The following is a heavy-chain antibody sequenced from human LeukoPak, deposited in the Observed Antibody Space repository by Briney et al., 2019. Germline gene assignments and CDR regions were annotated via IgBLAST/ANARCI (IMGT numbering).Heavy chain of an antibody. D-gene: IGHD5-18*01. V-gene: IGHV3-21*01. CDR1: GFTFSSYS. J-gene: IGHJ4*02. Sequence: PGGSLRLSCAASGFTFSSYSMNWVRQAPGKGLEWVSSISSSSSYIYYADSVKGRFTISRDNAKNSLYLQMNSLRAEDTAVYYCARDVLEVDTAMVSVVFDYWGQGTLVTVSS. CDR2: ISSSSSYI. CDR3: ARDVLEVDTAMVSVVFDY.